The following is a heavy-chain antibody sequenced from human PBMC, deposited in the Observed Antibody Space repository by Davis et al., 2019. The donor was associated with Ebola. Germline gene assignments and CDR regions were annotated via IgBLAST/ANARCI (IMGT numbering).Heavy chain of an antibody. J-gene: IGHJ4*02. D-gene: IGHD3-22*01. CDR3: AKSISMFFRSSGPVY. V-gene: IGHV3-30*18. CDR2: ILYDGSEK. Sequence: GESLKISCVVSGFSFFSYGMHWVRQAPGKGLEWVAVILYDGSEKYYADSVKGRFTISRDNSKNTLYLQMNSLRAEDTAVYYCAKSISMFFRSSGPVYWGQGTLVTVSS. CDR1: GFSFFSYG.